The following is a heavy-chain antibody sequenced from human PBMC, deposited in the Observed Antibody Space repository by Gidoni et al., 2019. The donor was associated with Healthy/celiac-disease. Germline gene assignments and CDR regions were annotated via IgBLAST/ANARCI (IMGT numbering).Heavy chain of an antibody. J-gene: IGHJ4*02. CDR1: GFTFSSDG. CDR2: ISYDGSNK. V-gene: IGHV3-30*18. D-gene: IGHD5-18*01. CDR3: AKEVQLWLHGVLDY. Sequence: QVQLVESGGGVVQPGRSLILPCAASGFTFSSDGLHWVRQAPGKGLEWVAVISYDGSNKYYADSVKGRFTISRDNSKNTLYLQMNSLRAEDTAVYYCAKEVQLWLHGVLDYWGQGTLVTVSS.